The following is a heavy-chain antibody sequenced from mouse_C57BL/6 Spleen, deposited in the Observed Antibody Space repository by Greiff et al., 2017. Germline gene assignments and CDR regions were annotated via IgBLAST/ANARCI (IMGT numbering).Heavy chain of an antibody. Sequence: EVQLQQSGPELVKPGASVKISCKASGYTFTDYYMNWVKPSHGKSLEWIGDINPNNGGTSYNQKFKGKATLTVDKSSCTAYMELRSLTSEDSAVYYCARRSSPNWFFDFWGQGTTLTVSA. J-gene: IGHJ2*01. V-gene: IGHV1-26*01. D-gene: IGHD4-1*01. CDR1: GYTFTDYY. CDR3: ARRSSPNWFFDF. CDR2: INPNNGGT.